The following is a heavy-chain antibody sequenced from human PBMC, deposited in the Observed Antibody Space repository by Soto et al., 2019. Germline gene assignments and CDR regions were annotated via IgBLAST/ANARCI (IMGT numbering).Heavy chain of an antibody. D-gene: IGHD3-3*01. CDR2: IYPGDSDA. V-gene: IGHV5-51*01. CDR3: ASRNVLRFLGWSL. CDR1: GYSFSYYW. Sequence: GESLKISCKGSGYSFSYYWIGWVRQMPGKGLEWMGIIYPGDSDARYSPSFQGQVTISADKSISTAYLQWSSLKASDTAMYYCASRNVLRFLGWSLWGQGTLVTVSS. J-gene: IGHJ4*02.